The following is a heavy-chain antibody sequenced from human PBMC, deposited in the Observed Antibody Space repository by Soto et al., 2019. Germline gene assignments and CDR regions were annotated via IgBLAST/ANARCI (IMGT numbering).Heavy chain of an antibody. CDR2: ISSSSRTI. CDR3: ARDPDTPLERVFDY. CDR1: GFTFSRYN. J-gene: IGHJ4*02. V-gene: IGHV3-48*02. D-gene: IGHD1-1*01. Sequence: EVQLVESGGGLVQPGGSLRLSCVGSGFTFSRYNMNWVRQAPGKGLEWVSYISSSSRTIYYADSVEGRFTISRDNAKNSLYLQMNSLRDEDTAVYYCARDPDTPLERVFDYWGQGTLVTVSS.